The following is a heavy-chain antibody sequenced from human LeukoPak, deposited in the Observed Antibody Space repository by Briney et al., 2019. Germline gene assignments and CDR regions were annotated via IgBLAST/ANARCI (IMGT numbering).Heavy chain of an antibody. J-gene: IGHJ5*02. CDR1: GFTFSSYA. Sequence: GRSLRLSCAASGFTFSSYAMHWVRQAPGKGLEWVAVISYGGSNKYYADSVKGRFTISRDNSKNTLYLQMNSLRADDTAVYYCAGQWLVNEEAFDPWGQGTLVTVSS. V-gene: IGHV3-30-3*01. CDR2: ISYGGSNK. D-gene: IGHD6-19*01. CDR3: AGQWLVNEEAFDP.